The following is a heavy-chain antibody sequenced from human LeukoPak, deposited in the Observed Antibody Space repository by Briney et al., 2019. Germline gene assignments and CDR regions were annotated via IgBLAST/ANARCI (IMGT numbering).Heavy chain of an antibody. J-gene: IGHJ4*02. V-gene: IGHV4-59*12. CDR2: LYDSGST. D-gene: IGHD3-10*01. Sequence: SETLSLTCTVSGGSISSYYWSWIRQPPGKGLEWIGYLYDSGSTNYNPSLKSRVTISVDTSKNQFSLKLSSVTAADTAVYYCARRTFAYYGSGSYYVDWGQGTLVTVSS. CDR3: ARRTFAYYGSGSYYVD. CDR1: GGSISSYY.